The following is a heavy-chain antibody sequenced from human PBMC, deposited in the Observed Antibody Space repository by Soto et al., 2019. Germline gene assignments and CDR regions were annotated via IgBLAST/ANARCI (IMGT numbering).Heavy chain of an antibody. D-gene: IGHD3-10*01. J-gene: IGHJ5*02. Sequence: SETLSLTCTVSRGAISSGGYYWSWIRHHPVKGLEWIGYIYYSGSTYYNPSLTSRATISVDTSKSQFSLKLSSVTAADTAVYYCARVVITMIRGVIHSSWFGPWGQGTLVTVSS. CDR1: RGAISSGGYY. CDR3: ARVVITMIRGVIHSSWFGP. V-gene: IGHV4-31*03. CDR2: IYYSGST.